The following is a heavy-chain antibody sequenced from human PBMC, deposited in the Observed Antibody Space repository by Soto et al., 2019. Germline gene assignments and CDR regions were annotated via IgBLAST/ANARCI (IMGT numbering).Heavy chain of an antibody. CDR1: GDSVASNSAA. J-gene: IGHJ5*02. D-gene: IGHD4-4*01. CDR3: AATTVTTLFRSFDP. V-gene: IGHV6-1*01. CDR2: TYYRSKWYN. Sequence: SQTLSLTCAISGDSVASNSAAWNWIRQSPSRGLEWLGRTYYRSKWYNDYAVSVKSRITINPDTSKNQFSLQLNSVTPEDTAVYYCAATTVTTLFRSFDPWGQGTLVTVSS.